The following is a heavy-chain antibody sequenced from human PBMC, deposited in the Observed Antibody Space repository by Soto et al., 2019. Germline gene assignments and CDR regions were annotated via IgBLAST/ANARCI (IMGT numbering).Heavy chain of an antibody. CDR1: GFAFSNAW. V-gene: IGHV3-15*07. J-gene: IGHJ4*02. Sequence: EVQLVESGGGLVKPGGSLRLSCEASGFAFSNAWMNWVRQAPGKGLEWVGRIKSKTDGETTDYAAPVKGRFTISRDDSKHTLYLQLNSLKTEDKAVYYCTPDPIVVVARPFDYWGQGTLVTVSS. CDR3: TPDPIVVVARPFDY. D-gene: IGHD2-15*01. CDR2: IKSKTDGETT.